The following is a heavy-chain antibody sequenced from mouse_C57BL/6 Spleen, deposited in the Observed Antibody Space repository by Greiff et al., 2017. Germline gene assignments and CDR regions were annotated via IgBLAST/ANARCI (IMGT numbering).Heavy chain of an antibody. J-gene: IGHJ3*01. CDR2: IYPGSGST. V-gene: IGHV1-55*01. Sequence: QVQLKQPGAELVKPGASVKMSCKASGYTFTSYWITWVKQRPGQGLEWIGDIYPGSGSTNYNEKFKSKATLTVDTSSSTAYMQLSSLTSEDSAVYYCARSRDYDYPWFAYWGQGTLVTVSA. CDR3: ARSRDYDYPWFAY. CDR1: GYTFTSYW. D-gene: IGHD2-4*01.